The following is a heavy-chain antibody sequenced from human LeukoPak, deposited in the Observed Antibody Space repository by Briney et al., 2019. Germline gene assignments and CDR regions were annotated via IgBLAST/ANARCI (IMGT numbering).Heavy chain of an antibody. J-gene: IGHJ4*02. CDR1: GGTFSSYA. CDR3: ARGPRSGYYQYYFDY. D-gene: IGHD3-22*01. V-gene: IGHV1-69*05. CDR2: IIPIFGTA. Sequence: SVKVSCKASGGTFSSYAISWVRQAPGQGLEWMGGIIPIFGTANYAQKFQGRVTITTDESTSTAYMELSSLRSEDTAVYYCARGPRSGYYQYYFDYWGQGTLVTVSS.